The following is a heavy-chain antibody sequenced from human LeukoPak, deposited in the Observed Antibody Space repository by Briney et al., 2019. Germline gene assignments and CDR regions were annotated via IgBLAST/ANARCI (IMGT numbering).Heavy chain of an antibody. V-gene: IGHV1-69*02. Sequence: SVKVSCKASGGTFSSYTISWVRQAPGQGLEWMGRIIPILGIANYAQKFQGRVTITADKSTSTAYMELSSLRSEDTAVYYCATYCSSTSCYDHWGQGTLVTVSS. CDR3: ATYCSSTSCYDH. CDR1: GGTFSSYT. J-gene: IGHJ5*02. D-gene: IGHD2-2*01. CDR2: IIPILGIA.